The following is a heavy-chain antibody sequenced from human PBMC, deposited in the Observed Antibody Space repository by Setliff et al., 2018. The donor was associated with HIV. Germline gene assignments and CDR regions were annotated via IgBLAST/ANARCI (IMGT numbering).Heavy chain of an antibody. CDR2: ISNSSPGNT. CDR3: GTYYYGSGKIDY. D-gene: IGHD3-10*01. V-gene: IGHV3-23*01. J-gene: IGHJ4*02. Sequence: GGSLRPSCAASGFTFSSYPMTWVRQAPGKGLEWVSAISNSSPGNTYYADSVRGRFTISRDNSKNTLFLQMNSLRAEGTAVYYCGTYYYGSGKIDYWGQGTLVTVSS. CDR1: GFTFSSYP.